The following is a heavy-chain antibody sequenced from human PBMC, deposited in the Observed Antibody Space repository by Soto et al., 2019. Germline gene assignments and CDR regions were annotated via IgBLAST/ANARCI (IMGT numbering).Heavy chain of an antibody. CDR2: ITNDGSTT. J-gene: IGHJ3*02. CDR1: GFTFSSCW. V-gene: IGHV3-74*01. D-gene: IGHD6-19*01. CDR3: AALRDVGWALDAFDI. Sequence: PGGSLRLSCAASGFTFSSCWMHWVRQVPGKGLVWVSRITNDGSTTTYADSVKGRFTISRDNAKNTLFLQMNSLRAEDTALYYCAALRDVGWALDAFDIWGQGTMVTVSS.